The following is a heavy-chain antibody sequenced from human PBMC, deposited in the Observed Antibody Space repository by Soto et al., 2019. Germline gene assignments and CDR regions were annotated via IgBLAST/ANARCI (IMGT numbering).Heavy chain of an antibody. D-gene: IGHD3-10*01. J-gene: IGHJ4*02. CDR2: ISYDGSSK. CDR3: ATKGESEFDY. CDR1: GFTFSSYG. V-gene: IGHV3-30*03. Sequence: QVQLVESGGGVVQPGRSLRLSCAASGFTFSSYGMHWVLQAPGKGLELVVVISYDGSSKDYADSVKGRFTVSRDNSNHTLSLQMNSLRAEDPVVYYCATKGESEFDYWGQGNLVNVSS.